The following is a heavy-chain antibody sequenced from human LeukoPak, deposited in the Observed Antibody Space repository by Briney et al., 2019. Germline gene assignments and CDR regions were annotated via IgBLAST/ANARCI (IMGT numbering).Heavy chain of an antibody. Sequence: GGSLRLSCAASGFTVSSNYMSWVRQAPGKGLEWVSVIYSGGSTYYADSVKGRFTISRDNSKNTLYLQMNSLRAEDTAVYYCATSAAGPSSWFVPWGQGTLVTVSS. V-gene: IGHV3-66*01. D-gene: IGHD6-13*01. CDR2: IYSGGST. CDR1: GFTVSSNY. CDR3: ATSAAGPSSWFVP. J-gene: IGHJ5*02.